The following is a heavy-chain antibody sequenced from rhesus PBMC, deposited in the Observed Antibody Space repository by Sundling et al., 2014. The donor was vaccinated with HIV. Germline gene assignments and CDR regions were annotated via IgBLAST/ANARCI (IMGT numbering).Heavy chain of an antibody. CDR2: IYSSSANT. D-gene: IGHD3-3*01. Sequence: QVQLQESGPGLLKPSETLSLTCAVSGGSISGGYGWGWIRQPPGKGLEWIGNIYSSSANTYFNPALKSRVTISTDTSKNQVSLKLSSVTAADTAVYYCASSPVLQYLDWLLSFRFDYWGQGVLVTVSS. J-gene: IGHJ4*01. V-gene: IGHV4-76*01. CDR1: GGSISGGYG. CDR3: ASSPVLQYLDWLLSFRFDY.